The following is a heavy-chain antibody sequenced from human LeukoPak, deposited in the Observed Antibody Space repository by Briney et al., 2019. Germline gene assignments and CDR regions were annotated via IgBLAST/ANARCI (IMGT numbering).Heavy chain of an antibody. CDR3: ATATKTYDSSGYFFDY. J-gene: IGHJ4*02. V-gene: IGHV1-24*01. CDR2: FDPEDGET. Sequence: ASVKASCKVSGYTLTELSMHWVRQAPGKGLEWMGGFDPEDGETIYAQKFQGRVTMTEDTSTDTAYMELSSLRSEDTAVYYCATATKTYDSSGYFFDYWGQGTLVTVSS. CDR1: GYTLTELS. D-gene: IGHD3-22*01.